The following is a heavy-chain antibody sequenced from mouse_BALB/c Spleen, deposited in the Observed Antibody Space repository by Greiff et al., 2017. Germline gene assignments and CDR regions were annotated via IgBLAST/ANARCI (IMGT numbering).Heavy chain of an antibody. CDR1: GFTFNTYA. CDR3: VREVRGDYWYFDV. CDR2: IRSKSNNYAT. J-gene: IGHJ1*01. Sequence: EVNLVESGGGLVQPKGSLKLSCAASGFTFNTYAMHWVCQAPGKGLEWVARIRSKSNNYATYYADSVKDRFTISRDDSQSMLYLQMNNLKTEDTAMYYCVREVRGDYWYFDVWGAGTTVTVSS. V-gene: IGHV10-3*03. D-gene: IGHD2-14*01.